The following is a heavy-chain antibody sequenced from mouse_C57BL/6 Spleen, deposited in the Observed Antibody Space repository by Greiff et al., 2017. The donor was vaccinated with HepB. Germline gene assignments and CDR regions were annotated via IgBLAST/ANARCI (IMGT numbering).Heavy chain of an antibody. V-gene: IGHV1-52*01. CDR2: IDPSDSET. Sequence: QVQLQQPGAELVRPGSSVKLSCKASGYTFTSYWMHWVKQRPIRGLEWIGNIDPSDSETHYNQKFKDKATLTVDKSSSTAYMQLSSLTSEDSAVYYCASDDGYFSFAYWGQGTLVTVSA. D-gene: IGHD2-3*01. CDR1: GYTFTSYW. J-gene: IGHJ3*01. CDR3: ASDDGYFSFAY.